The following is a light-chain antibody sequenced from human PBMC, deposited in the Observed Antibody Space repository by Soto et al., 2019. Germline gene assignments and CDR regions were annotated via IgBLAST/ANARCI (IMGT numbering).Light chain of an antibody. V-gene: IGKV3-11*01. CDR3: QQRSDWPST. J-gene: IGKJ4*01. CDR2: DAS. Sequence: EIVLTQSPATLSLSPGERATLSCRASQSVSSYLAWYQQKPGQAPRLLIYDASNRATGIPARFSGSGSGTDFAHTSSSLEPDDFAVYYCQQRSDWPSTFGGGNKVQIK. CDR1: QSVSSY.